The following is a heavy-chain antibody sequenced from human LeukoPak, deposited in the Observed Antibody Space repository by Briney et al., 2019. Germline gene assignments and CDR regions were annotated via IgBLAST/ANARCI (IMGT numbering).Heavy chain of an antibody. CDR2: IYYSGST. J-gene: IGHJ4*02. Sequence: KTSETLSLTCTVSGGSISSYYWSWIRQPPGKGLEWIGYIYYSGSTNYNPSLKSRVTISVDTSKNQFSLKLSSVTAADTAVYYCASWGGQQLSPFDYWGQGTLVTVSS. D-gene: IGHD6-13*01. CDR1: GGSISSYY. CDR3: ASWGGQQLSPFDY. V-gene: IGHV4-59*01.